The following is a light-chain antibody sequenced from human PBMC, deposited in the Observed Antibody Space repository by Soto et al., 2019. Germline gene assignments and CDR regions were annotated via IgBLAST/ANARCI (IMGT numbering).Light chain of an antibody. CDR1: SSNIGAGYD. Sequence: QSVLTQPPSVSGAPGQRVTISCTGSSSNIGAGYDVHWYQQLPGTAPKLLIYGNSNRPSGVPYRFSGSKSGTSASLAITGLQAEDEADYYCQSYDSSLSALVGGGTKVTVL. V-gene: IGLV1-40*01. CDR2: GNS. J-gene: IGLJ2*01. CDR3: QSYDSSLSAL.